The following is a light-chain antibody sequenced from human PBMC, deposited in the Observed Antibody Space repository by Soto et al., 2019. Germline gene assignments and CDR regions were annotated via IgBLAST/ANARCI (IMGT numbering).Light chain of an antibody. CDR3: QQADTFTIT. CDR1: QGISRF. Sequence: DIQMTQSLSSVSHPVGDRVTLSCQASQGISRFLAWYQKKTGKAPKILIYAASSLQSGVPSRFSGTEFGTDFNLTISSLQTEESAIYDCQQADTFTITGSLRPRREIK. CDR2: AAS. V-gene: IGKV1D-12*01. J-gene: IGKJ5*01.